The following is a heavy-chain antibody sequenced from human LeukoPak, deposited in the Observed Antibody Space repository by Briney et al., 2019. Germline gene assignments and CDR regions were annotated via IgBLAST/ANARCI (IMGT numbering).Heavy chain of an antibody. D-gene: IGHD1-1*01. CDR3: TTSASLPWT. V-gene: IGHV3-15*01. J-gene: IGHJ5*02. CDR2: IKSKTNGGTT. CDR1: GFTFSDYY. Sequence: GGSLRLSCAASGFTFSDYYMSWIRQAPGKGLEWVGRIKSKTNGGTTDYAAPVRGRFTISRDDSKNTVYLEMNSLKTDDTAVYYCTTSASLPWTWGQGTLVTVSS.